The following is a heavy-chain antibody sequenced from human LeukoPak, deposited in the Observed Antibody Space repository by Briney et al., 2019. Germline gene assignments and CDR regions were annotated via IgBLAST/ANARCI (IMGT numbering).Heavy chain of an antibody. D-gene: IGHD6-13*01. CDR3: AKDRWLIAAAGTGFDY. Sequence: GGSLRLSCAASGFTFSNAWMSWVRQAPGKGLEWVGRIKSKTDGGTTDYAAPVKGRFTISRDDSKNTLYLQMNSLRAEDTAVYYCAKDRWLIAAAGTGFDYWGQGTLVTVSS. V-gene: IGHV3-15*01. J-gene: IGHJ4*02. CDR1: GFTFSNAW. CDR2: IKSKTDGGTT.